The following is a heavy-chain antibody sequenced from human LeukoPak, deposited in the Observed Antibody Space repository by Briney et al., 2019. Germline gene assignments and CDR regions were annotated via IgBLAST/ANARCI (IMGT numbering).Heavy chain of an antibody. V-gene: IGHV3-53*05. CDR2: IYSGGST. J-gene: IGHJ4*02. CDR1: GFTVSSNY. Sequence: GGSLRLSCAASGFTVSSNYMSWVRQAPGKGLEWVSVIYSGGSTYYADSVKGRFTISRDNSKNTLYLQMNSLRAEDTAVYYCAKDFNVLWGMGYFDYWGQGTLVTVSS. D-gene: IGHD3-16*01. CDR3: AKDFNVLWGMGYFDY.